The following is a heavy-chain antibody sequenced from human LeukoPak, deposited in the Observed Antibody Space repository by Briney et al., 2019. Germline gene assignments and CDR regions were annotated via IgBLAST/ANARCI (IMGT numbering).Heavy chain of an antibody. CDR2: IKSKTDGGTT. CDR3: YGSGSYTDAFDI. D-gene: IGHD3-10*01. J-gene: IGHJ3*02. CDR1: GFTFSSYW. V-gene: IGHV3-15*01. Sequence: GGSLRLSCAASGFTFSSYWMSWVRQAPGKGLEWVGRIKSKTDGGTTDYAAPVKGRFTISRDDSKNTLYLQMNSLKTEDTAVYYCYGSGSYTDAFDIWGQGTMVTVSS.